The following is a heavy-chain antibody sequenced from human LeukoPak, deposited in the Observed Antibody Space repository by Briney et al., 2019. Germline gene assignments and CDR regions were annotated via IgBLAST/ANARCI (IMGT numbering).Heavy chain of an antibody. V-gene: IGHV4-34*01. D-gene: IGHD3-22*01. CDR3: ARGPRSGYYSFDY. CDR1: GGSFSGYY. CDR2: INHSGST. J-gene: IGHJ4*02. Sequence: SETLSLTCAVYGGSFSGYYWSWIRQPPGKGLERIGEINHSGSTNYNPSLKSRVTISVDTSKNQFSLKLSSVTAADTAVYYCARGPRSGYYSFDYWGQGTLVTVSS.